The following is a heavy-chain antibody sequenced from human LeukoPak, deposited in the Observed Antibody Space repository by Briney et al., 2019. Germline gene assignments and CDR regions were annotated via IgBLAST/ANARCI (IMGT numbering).Heavy chain of an antibody. CDR1: GFTFSSYG. D-gene: IGHD5-12*01. CDR3: ARDLMGYDSAFQH. V-gene: IGHV3-30*03. CDR2: ISYDGSNK. Sequence: QPGRSLRLSCAASGFTFSSYGMHWVRQAPGKGLEWVAVISYDGSNKYYADSVKGRFTISRDNSKNTLYLQMNSLRAEDTAVYYCARDLMGYDSAFQHWGQGTLVTVSS. J-gene: IGHJ1*01.